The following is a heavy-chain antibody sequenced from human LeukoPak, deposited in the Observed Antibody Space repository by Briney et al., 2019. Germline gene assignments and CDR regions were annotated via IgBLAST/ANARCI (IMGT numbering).Heavy chain of an antibody. J-gene: IGHJ4*02. D-gene: IGHD5/OR15-5a*01. V-gene: IGHV4-38-2*02. CDR3: ARGFVSTRARRVYYFDY. CDR1: GYSISSGYY. Sequence: SETLSLTCTVSGYSISSGYYWGWIRQPPGKGLEWIGSIYHSGSTYYNPSLKSRVTISVDTSKNQFSLKLSSVTAADTAVYYCARGFVSTRARRVYYFDYWGQGTLVTVSS. CDR2: IYHSGST.